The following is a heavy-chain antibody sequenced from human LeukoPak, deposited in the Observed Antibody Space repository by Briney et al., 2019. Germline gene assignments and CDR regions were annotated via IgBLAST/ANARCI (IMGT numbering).Heavy chain of an antibody. CDR2: IIPIFGTA. Sequence: SVKISCKASGGTFSSYAISWVRQAPGQGLEWMGGIIPIFGTANYAQKFQGRVTITADESTSTAYMELSSLRSEDTAVYYCARGGETATITYFDYWGQGTLVTVSS. V-gene: IGHV1-69*13. CDR1: GGTFSSYA. D-gene: IGHD5-24*01. CDR3: ARGGETATITYFDY. J-gene: IGHJ4*02.